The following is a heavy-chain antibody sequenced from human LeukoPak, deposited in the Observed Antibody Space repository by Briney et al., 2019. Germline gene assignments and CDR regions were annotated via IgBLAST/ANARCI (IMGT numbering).Heavy chain of an antibody. CDR1: GGSISTYY. V-gene: IGHV4-59*13. Sequence: SETLSLTCTVSGGSISTYYWTWIRQPPGKGLEWIGYFYNSGNINYNPSLKSRVPISVDTSKKHLSLNLNSVTAADTAVYYCARGGGSWANFDYWGQGILVTVSS. J-gene: IGHJ4*02. CDR2: FYNSGNI. D-gene: IGHD6-13*01. CDR3: ARGGGSWANFDY.